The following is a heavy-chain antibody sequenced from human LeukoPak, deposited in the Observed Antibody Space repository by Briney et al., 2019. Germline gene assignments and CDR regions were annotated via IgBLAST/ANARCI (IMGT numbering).Heavy chain of an antibody. CDR1: GFTFSAYW. CDR3: ARVTGNSSGWYVGQYYYYYYGMDV. D-gene: IGHD6-19*01. J-gene: IGHJ6*02. V-gene: IGHV3-74*01. Sequence: PGGSLRLSCAASGFTFSAYWMHWVRQAPGKGLVWVSRLSPDGSSSIYADSVKGRFTISRDNAKNSLYLQMNSLRAEDTAVYYCARVTGNSSGWYVGQYYYYYYGMDVWGQGTTVTVSS. CDR2: LSPDGSSS.